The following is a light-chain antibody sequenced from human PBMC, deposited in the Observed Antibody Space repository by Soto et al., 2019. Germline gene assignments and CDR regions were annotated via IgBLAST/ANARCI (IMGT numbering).Light chain of an antibody. CDR1: QGISSY. Sequence: AIRMTQSPSSFSASTGDRVTITCRASQGISSYLAWYQQKPGKAPKLLIYAASTLQSGVPSRFSGIGSGTDFTLTISCLPSEDFATYYCQQYYSYPYTFGQGTKLEIK. J-gene: IGKJ2*01. V-gene: IGKV1-8*01. CDR3: QQYYSYPYT. CDR2: AAS.